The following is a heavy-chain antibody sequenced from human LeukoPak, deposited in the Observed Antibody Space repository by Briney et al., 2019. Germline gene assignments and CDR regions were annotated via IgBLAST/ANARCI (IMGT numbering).Heavy chain of an antibody. CDR1: GYTFNNYG. V-gene: IGHV1-18*01. J-gene: IGHJ5*02. D-gene: IGHD3-9*01. Sequence: VASVKVSCKASGYTFNNYGISWVRQAPGQGLEWMGWVSSYNGDTNCAQKFQGRVTMSTDTSTSTAYMELRSLIFDDTAIYYCAKDWHILTGRNCFDPWGQGTLVTVSS. CDR2: VSSYNGDT. CDR3: AKDWHILTGRNCFDP.